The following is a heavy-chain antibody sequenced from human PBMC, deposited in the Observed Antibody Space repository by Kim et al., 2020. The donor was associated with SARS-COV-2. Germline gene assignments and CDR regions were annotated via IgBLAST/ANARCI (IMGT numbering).Heavy chain of an antibody. CDR1: GFTFSNYW. V-gene: IGHV3-74*03. CDR2: INSDGSST. CDR3: ARSSGGYPRAPGGY. J-gene: IGHJ4*02. Sequence: GGSLRLSCAASGFTFSNYWMHWVRQAPGKGLMWVSHINSDGSSTTYADSVKGRFTISRYNAKNTLYLQMNSLRAEDTAVYYCARSSGGYPRAPGGYCGQGTLVTFS. D-gene: IGHD1-26*01.